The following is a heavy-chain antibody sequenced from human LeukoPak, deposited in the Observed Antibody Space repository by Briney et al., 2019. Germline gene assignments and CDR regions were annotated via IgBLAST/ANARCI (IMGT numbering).Heavy chain of an antibody. CDR3: ARDRLYSRVGFTYYYYMDV. J-gene: IGHJ6*03. CDR2: INPNSGGT. CDR1: GYTFTGYY. V-gene: IGHV1-2*02. Sequence: GASVKVSCKASGYTFTGYYMHWVRQAPGQGLEWMGWINPNSGGTNYAQKFQGRVTMTRDTSISTAYMELSRLRSDDTAVYYCARDRLYSRVGFTYYYYMDVWGKGTTVTVSS. D-gene: IGHD1-26*01.